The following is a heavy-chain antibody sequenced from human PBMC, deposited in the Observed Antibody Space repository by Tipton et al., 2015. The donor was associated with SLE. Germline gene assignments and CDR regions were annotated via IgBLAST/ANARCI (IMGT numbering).Heavy chain of an antibody. Sequence: TLSLTCTVSGDSISSYYWSWIRQPPGKGLEWIGEINHSGSTNYNSSLKSRVTISVDTSKNQFSLKLSSVTAADTAVYYCARGDYDILTGYPYFDYWGQGTLVTVSS. CDR1: GDSISSYY. D-gene: IGHD3-9*01. CDR3: ARGDYDILTGYPYFDY. CDR2: INHSGST. V-gene: IGHV4-34*01. J-gene: IGHJ4*02.